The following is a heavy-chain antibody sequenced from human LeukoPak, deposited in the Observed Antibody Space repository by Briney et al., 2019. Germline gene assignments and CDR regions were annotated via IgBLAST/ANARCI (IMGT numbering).Heavy chain of an antibody. CDR1: GSTFRRYW. D-gene: IGHD3-16*01. V-gene: IGHV3-7*01. CDR3: ARLGGETTRFDL. CDR2: IKQDGNEK. Sequence: GGSLRLSCAASGSTFRRYWMSWVRQAPGKGLDWVATIKQDGNEKYYVDSVKGRFTISRDNAQNSLYLQMNSLRAEDTSVYYCARLGGETTRFDLWGQGALVTVSS. J-gene: IGHJ5*02.